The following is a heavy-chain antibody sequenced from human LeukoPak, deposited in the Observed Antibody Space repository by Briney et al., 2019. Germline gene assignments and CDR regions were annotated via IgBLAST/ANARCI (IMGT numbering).Heavy chain of an antibody. V-gene: IGHV2-70*11. CDR1: GFSLSTSGMC. D-gene: IGHD1-26*01. Sequence: SGPALVKPTQTLTLTCTFSGFSLSTSGMCVSWIRQPPGKALEWLARIDWDDDKYYSTSLKTRLTISKDTSKNQVVLTMTNMDPVDTATYYCARIYRLGVYSGGFHFDYWGQGTLVTVSS. CDR3: ARIYRLGVYSGGFHFDY. J-gene: IGHJ4*02. CDR2: IDWDDDK.